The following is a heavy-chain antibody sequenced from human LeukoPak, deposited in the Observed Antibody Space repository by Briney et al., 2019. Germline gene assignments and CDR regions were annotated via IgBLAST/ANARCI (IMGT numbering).Heavy chain of an antibody. J-gene: IGHJ6*02. D-gene: IGHD6-13*01. V-gene: IGHV1-18*01. CDR1: GYSFTSYG. CDR3: ARVLGQAAANRMDV. Sequence: ASVKVSCKASGYSFTSYGYNWVRQAPGQGLERMGWISAYNGNTNYAQKVQGRVTVTTDTSASTAYMELRSLRADDTAVYYCARVLGQAAANRMDVWGQGTTVTVSS. CDR2: ISAYNGNT.